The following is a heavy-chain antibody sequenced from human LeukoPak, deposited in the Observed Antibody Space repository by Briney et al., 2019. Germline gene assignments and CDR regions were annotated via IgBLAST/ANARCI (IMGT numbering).Heavy chain of an antibody. CDR3: ARFGVDYDMDV. Sequence: SETLSLTCTVSGGSISGHYWTWIRQPPGKGVEWIGQIHYSGRPDYNPSLKSRVTISVDTSKNQLSLKVTSVTGADTAVYYCARFGVDYDMDVWGQGTTVTVSS. CDR1: GGSISGHY. V-gene: IGHV4-59*11. D-gene: IGHD3-16*01. J-gene: IGHJ6*02. CDR2: IHYSGRP.